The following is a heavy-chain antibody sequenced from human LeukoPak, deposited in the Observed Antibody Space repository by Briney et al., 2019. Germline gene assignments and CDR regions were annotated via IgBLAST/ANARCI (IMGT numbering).Heavy chain of an antibody. Sequence: VASVKVSCEASGGTFSSYAISWVRQAPGQGLEWMGRIIPILGIANYAQKFQGRVTITADKSTSTAYMELSSLRSEDTAVYYCARGGTVTTLGFDYWGQGTLVTVSS. CDR2: IIPILGIA. D-gene: IGHD4-4*01. CDR1: GGTFSSYA. J-gene: IGHJ4*02. CDR3: ARGGTVTTLGFDY. V-gene: IGHV1-69*04.